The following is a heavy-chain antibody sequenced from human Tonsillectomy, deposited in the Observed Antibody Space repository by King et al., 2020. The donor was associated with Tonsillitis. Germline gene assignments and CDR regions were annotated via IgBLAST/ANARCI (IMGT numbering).Heavy chain of an antibody. Sequence: VQLVESGGGVVQPGRSLRLSCAASGFTFSSYAIHWVRQAPGKGLEWVAVISYDGRNKYYADSVKGRFTISRDNSKNTLYLQMNSLRAEDTAVYYCARDRGEIADDYFDYWDQGTLVTVSS. CDR2: ISYDGRNK. CDR1: GFTFSSYA. J-gene: IGHJ4*02. V-gene: IGHV3-30-3*01. CDR3: ARDRGEIADDYFDY. D-gene: IGHD3-16*01.